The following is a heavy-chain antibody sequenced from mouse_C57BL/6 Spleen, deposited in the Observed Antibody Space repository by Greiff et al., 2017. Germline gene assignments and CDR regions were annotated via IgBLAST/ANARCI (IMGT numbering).Heavy chain of an antibody. Sequence: VQLQQSGPELVKPGASVKISCKASGYTFTDYYMNWVKQSHGKSLEWIGDINPNNGGTSYNQKFKGKATLTVDKSSSTAYMELRSLTSEDSAVYYCASHPYAMDYWGQGTSVTVSS. CDR3: ASHPYAMDY. V-gene: IGHV1-26*01. CDR2: INPNNGGT. CDR1: GYTFTDYY. J-gene: IGHJ4*01.